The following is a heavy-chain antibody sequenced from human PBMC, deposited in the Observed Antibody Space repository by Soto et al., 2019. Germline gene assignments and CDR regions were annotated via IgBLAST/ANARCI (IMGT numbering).Heavy chain of an antibody. CDR1: GYTFTRYT. V-gene: IGHV1-3*01. CDR3: ARGIATGQLDP. D-gene: IGHD2-15*01. CDR2: INPDNGNT. Sequence: ASVKVSCKASGYTFTRYTMNWVRQAPGQRLEWMGWINPDNGNTKSSQKFQDRVIITRDTSASTAYMDLSSLRSGDTAVYYCARGIATGQLDPWGQGTLVTVSS. J-gene: IGHJ5*02.